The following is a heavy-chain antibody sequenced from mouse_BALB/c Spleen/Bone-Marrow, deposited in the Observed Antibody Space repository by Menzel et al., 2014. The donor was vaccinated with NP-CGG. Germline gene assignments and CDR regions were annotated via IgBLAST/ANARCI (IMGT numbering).Heavy chain of an antibody. V-gene: IGHV1-5*01. D-gene: IGHD2-4*01. CDR3: TRWGVYDYDGGFAY. Sequence: EVQLQQSGTVLARPGASVKMSCKASGYSFISYWMHWVKPRPGQGLEWIGAIYPGNSDASYNQKVKGKAKLTAVTSASTAYMELISLTNEDSAVYYCTRWGVYDYDGGFAYWGQGTLVTVSA. J-gene: IGHJ3*01. CDR1: GYSFISYW. CDR2: IYPGNSDA.